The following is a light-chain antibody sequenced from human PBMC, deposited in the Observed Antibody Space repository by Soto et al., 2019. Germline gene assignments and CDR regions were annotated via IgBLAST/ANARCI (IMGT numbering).Light chain of an antibody. CDR3: QQYNNRPLT. J-gene: IGKJ4*01. V-gene: IGKV3D-15*01. CDR2: GAS. CDR1: QSLYSN. Sequence: EIVMMQSPATLSVSPGERVTLSCRASQSLYSNLAWYQQKPGQAPRLLIYGASTRATGIPARFSASGSGTEFTLTISSLQSEDFAVYYCQQYNNRPLTFGGGTKLEIK.